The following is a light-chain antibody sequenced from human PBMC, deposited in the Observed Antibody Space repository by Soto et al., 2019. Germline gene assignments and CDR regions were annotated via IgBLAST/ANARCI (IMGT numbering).Light chain of an antibody. V-gene: IGKV3-20*01. CDR3: QQYGSAPYT. Sequence: EIVLTQSPGTLSLSPGERATLSCRASQSVSSNYLAWYQQKPGQAPRLLIFGASSRASGIPDRFSGSGSGTDFTLTIGRLEPEDFAVFYCQQYGSAPYTFGQGTKREI. CDR2: GAS. CDR1: QSVSSNY. J-gene: IGKJ2*01.